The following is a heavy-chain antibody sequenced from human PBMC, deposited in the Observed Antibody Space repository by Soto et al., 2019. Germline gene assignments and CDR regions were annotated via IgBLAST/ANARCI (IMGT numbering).Heavy chain of an antibody. V-gene: IGHV5-51*01. D-gene: IGHD2-2*01. J-gene: IGHJ5*02. CDR1: GYSFTSYW. Sequence: PGESLKISCKGSGYSFTSYWIGWVRQMPGKGLEWMGIIYPGDSDTRYSPSFQGQVTISADKSISTACLQWSSLKASDTAMYYCASAPRYCSSTSCPWFDPWGQGTLVTVSS. CDR3: ASAPRYCSSTSCPWFDP. CDR2: IYPGDSDT.